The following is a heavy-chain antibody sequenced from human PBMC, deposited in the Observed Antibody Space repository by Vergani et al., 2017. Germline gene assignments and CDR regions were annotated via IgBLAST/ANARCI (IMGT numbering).Heavy chain of an antibody. J-gene: IGHJ4*01. Sequence: QVQLQESGPGLVKSSETLSLTCSVSFDSIRNLYCNWIRQPPGKGLEWIGSIHYSENTNYNPSLKTRVTISVDTSKNQFSLTLTSATAADTAVYYCAGDTHSWQRADRWGQGLLVSVSS. D-gene: IGHD6-13*01. V-gene: IGHV4-59*11. CDR3: AGDTHSWQRADR. CDR2: IHYSENT. CDR1: FDSIRNLY.